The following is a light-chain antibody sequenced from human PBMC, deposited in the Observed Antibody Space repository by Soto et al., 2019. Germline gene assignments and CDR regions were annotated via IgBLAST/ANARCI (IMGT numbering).Light chain of an antibody. CDR1: QSVSSN. Sequence: ETVMTQSPDTLSVSPGERATLSCRASQSVSSNLVWYQQKPGQAPSLLIYDASTRATGIPARFSGSGSGIEFTLTISSLQSEDFAIYYCQQYSHWPWTFGQGTKVEIK. CDR3: QQYSHWPWT. CDR2: DAS. J-gene: IGKJ1*01. V-gene: IGKV3-15*01.